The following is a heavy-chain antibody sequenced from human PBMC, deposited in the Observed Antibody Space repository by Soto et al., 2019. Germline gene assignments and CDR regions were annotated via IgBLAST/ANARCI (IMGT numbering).Heavy chain of an antibody. CDR1: GGSISSSNW. V-gene: IGHV4-4*02. Sequence: QVQLQESGPGLVKPSGTLSLTCAVSGGSISSSNWWSWVRQPPGKGLEGIGEIYHSGSTNYNPSLKSGVAISVGKAKNQFALKLSSVTAAETAVYYCARVSGSYYYGMDVWGQGTTVTVSS. J-gene: IGHJ6*02. CDR2: IYHSGST. CDR3: ARVSGSYYYGMDV. D-gene: IGHD1-26*01.